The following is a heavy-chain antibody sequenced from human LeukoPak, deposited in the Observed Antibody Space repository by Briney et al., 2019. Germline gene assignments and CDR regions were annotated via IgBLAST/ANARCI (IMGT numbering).Heavy chain of an antibody. J-gene: IGHJ4*02. CDR2: ISVDGGSK. Sequence: GGSLRLSCAASGFNFGDDAMQWVRQVPGKGLEWVSLISVDGGSKYYADSVKGRFTISRDNSRNSLYLQMNSLTSEDIALYYCVKGYRSSAEPDYWGQGTLVTVSS. CDR1: GFNFGDDA. CDR3: VKGYRSSAEPDY. D-gene: IGHD5-12*01. V-gene: IGHV3-43*02.